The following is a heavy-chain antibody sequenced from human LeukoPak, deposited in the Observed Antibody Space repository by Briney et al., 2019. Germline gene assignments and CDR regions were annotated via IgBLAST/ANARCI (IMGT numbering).Heavy chain of an antibody. CDR2: IGASGGST. V-gene: IGHV3-23*01. CDR1: GFTFSSYA. CDR3: AKAEGYDILTGLDY. J-gene: IGHJ4*02. Sequence: GGSLRLSCAASGFTFSSYAMSWVRQAPGKGLEWVSGIGASGGSTYYADSVKGRFTISRDNSKNTLYLQMNSLRTEDTAVYYCAKAEGYDILTGLDYWGQGTLVTVPS. D-gene: IGHD3-9*01.